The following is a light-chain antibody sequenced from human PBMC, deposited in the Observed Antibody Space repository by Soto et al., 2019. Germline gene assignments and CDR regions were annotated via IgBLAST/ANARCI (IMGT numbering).Light chain of an antibody. CDR3: QQYNNWPPFT. J-gene: IGKJ5*01. V-gene: IGKV3-15*01. CDR2: GAT. Sequence: IVITQSPANLSVSPGERATLSCSASKSVSSHLAWYQQTHGQAPRLPSYGATTRATGIPARFSGSGSGTEFTLTISSLQSEDFAVYYCQQYNNWPPFTFGQGTRLEIK. CDR1: KSVSSH.